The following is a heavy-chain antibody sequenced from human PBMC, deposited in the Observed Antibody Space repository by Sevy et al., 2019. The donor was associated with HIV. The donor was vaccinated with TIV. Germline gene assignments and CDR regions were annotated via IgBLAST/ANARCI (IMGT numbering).Heavy chain of an antibody. Sequence: GGCLRLSCAASGFTFSRYGMHWVRQAPGKGLEWVAVIWNDRGNKHYTDSVKGRFTISRDNSKNTLYLQMNSLRAEDTAVYYCASLPNNYYDSSGSSGDDAFDIWGQGTMVTVSS. J-gene: IGHJ3*02. V-gene: IGHV3-33*01. CDR2: IWNDRGNK. D-gene: IGHD3-22*01. CDR1: GFTFSRYG. CDR3: ASLPNNYYDSSGSSGDDAFDI.